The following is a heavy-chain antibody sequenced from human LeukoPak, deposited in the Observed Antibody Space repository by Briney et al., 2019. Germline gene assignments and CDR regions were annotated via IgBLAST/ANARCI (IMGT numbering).Heavy chain of an antibody. CDR2: IYHSGST. J-gene: IGHJ4*02. D-gene: IGHD3-3*01. Sequence: SGTLSLTCTVSGYSISSGYYWGWIRQPPGKGLEWIGSIYHSGSTYYNPSLKSRVTMSVDTSKNQFSLKLSSVTAADTAVYYCARDCDFWSGYYGGGGDYWGQGTLVTVSS. V-gene: IGHV4-38-2*02. CDR3: ARDCDFWSGYYGGGGDY. CDR1: GYSISSGYY.